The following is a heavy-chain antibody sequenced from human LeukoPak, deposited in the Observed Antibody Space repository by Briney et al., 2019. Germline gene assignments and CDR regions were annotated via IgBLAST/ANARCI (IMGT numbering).Heavy chain of an antibody. CDR1: GGSISSYY. CDR2: IYYSGST. CDR3: ARARVEMATKISPKIYDY. Sequence: KSSETLSLTCTVSGGSISSYYWSWIRQPPGKGLEWIGYIYYSGSTSYNPSLKSRVTISVDTSKNQFSLKLSSVTAADTAVYYCARARVEMATKISPKIYDYWGQGTLVTVSS. V-gene: IGHV4-59*01. J-gene: IGHJ4*02. D-gene: IGHD5-24*01.